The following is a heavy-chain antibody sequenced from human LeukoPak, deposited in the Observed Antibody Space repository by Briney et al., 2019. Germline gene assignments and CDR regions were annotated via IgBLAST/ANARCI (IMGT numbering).Heavy chain of an antibody. D-gene: IGHD6-6*01. CDR3: ARLEKSRGKQLGGDY. Sequence: SETLSLTCTVSGGSISSSSYYWGWIRQPPGKGLEWIRSIYYSGSTYYNPSLKSRVTISVDTSKNQFSLKLSSVTAADTAVYYCARLEKSRGKQLGGDYWGQGTLVTVSS. V-gene: IGHV4-39*01. CDR2: IYYSGST. J-gene: IGHJ4*02. CDR1: GGSISSSSYY.